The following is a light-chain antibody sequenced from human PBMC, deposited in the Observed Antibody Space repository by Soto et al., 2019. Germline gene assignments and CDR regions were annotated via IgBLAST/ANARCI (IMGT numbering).Light chain of an antibody. V-gene: IGLV2-18*02. J-gene: IGLJ1*01. CDR1: SSDVGSYNR. CDR2: EVS. Sequence: QSALTQPPSVSGSPGQSVTISCTGTSSDVGSYNRVSWYQQPPGTAPKLMIYEVSNRPSGVPDRFSGSKSVNTASLTISGLQAEDEADYYGSPYTSSNTNVFGTGTKLTVL. CDR3: SPYTSSNTNV.